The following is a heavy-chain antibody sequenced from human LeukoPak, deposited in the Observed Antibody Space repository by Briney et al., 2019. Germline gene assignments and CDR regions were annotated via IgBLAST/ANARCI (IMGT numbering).Heavy chain of an antibody. CDR3: ARGGWFGDYNWFDP. D-gene: IGHD3-10*01. CDR1: GFTFSDYY. CDR2: IGRSGSPI. J-gene: IGHJ5*02. Sequence: GGSLRLSCAASGFTFSDYYMSWIRQAPGKGLEWVSYIGRSGSPISYADSVRGRFTISRDNAKNSLYLQMNSLRAEDTAMYYCARGGWFGDYNWFDPWGQGTLVTVSS. V-gene: IGHV3-11*04.